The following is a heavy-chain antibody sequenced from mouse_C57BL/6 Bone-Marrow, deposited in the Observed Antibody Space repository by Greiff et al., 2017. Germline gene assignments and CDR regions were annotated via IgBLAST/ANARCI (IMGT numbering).Heavy chain of an antibody. J-gene: IGHJ4*01. V-gene: IGHV5-4*01. D-gene: IGHD1-1*01. CDR2: ISDGGSYT. CDR1: GFTFSSYA. Sequence: EVKLMEPGGGLVKPGGSLKLSCAASGFTFSSYAMSWVRQTPEKRLEWVATISDGGSYTYYPDNVKGRFTISRDNAKNNLYLQMSHLKSEDTAMYYCARDMGTTVVEDYAMDYWGQGTSVTVSS. CDR3: ARDMGTTVVEDYAMDY.